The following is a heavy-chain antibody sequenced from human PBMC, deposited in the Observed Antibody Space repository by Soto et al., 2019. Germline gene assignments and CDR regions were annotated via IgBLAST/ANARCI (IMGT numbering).Heavy chain of an antibody. CDR3: ASRYSSRWYDFDY. V-gene: IGHV1-69*13. CDR1: GGTFSSYA. Sequence: SVKVSCKASGGTFSSYAISWVRQAPGQGLEWMGGIIPIFGTANYAQKFQGRVTITADESTSTAYMELSSLRSEDTAVYYCASRYSSRWYDFDYWGQGTLGTVSS. J-gene: IGHJ4*02. D-gene: IGHD6-19*01. CDR2: IIPIFGTA.